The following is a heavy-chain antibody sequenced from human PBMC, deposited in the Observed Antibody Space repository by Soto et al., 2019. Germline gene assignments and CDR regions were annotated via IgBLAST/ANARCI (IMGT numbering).Heavy chain of an antibody. D-gene: IGHD5-18*01. V-gene: IGHV4-31*03. CDR3: ARELANTAMVGNYYYYGMDV. CDR2: IYYSGST. Sequence: SETLSLTCTVSGGSISSGGYYWSWIRQHPGKGLEWIGYIYYSGSTYYNPSLKSRVTISVDTSKNQFSLKLSSVTAADTAVYYCARELANTAMVGNYYYYGMDVWGQGTTVT. CDR1: GGSISSGGYY. J-gene: IGHJ6*02.